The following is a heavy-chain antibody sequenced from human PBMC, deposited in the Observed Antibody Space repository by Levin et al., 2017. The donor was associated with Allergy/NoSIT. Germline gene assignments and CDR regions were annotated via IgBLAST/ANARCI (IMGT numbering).Heavy chain of an antibody. CDR2: ISSSSSYI. D-gene: IGHD2-15*01. J-gene: IGHJ4*02. CDR1: GFTFSSYS. V-gene: IGHV3-21*01. Sequence: GESLKISCAASGFTFSSYSMNWVRQAPGKGLEWVSSISSSSSYIYYADSVKGRFTISRDNAKNSLYLQMNSLRAEDTAVYYCARELVVAATFDYWGQGTLVTVSS. CDR3: ARELVVAATFDY.